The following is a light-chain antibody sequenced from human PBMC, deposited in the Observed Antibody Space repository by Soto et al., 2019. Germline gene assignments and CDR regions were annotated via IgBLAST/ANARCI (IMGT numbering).Light chain of an antibody. V-gene: IGKV3-20*01. J-gene: IGKJ1*01. CDR3: QHYGDSRT. CDR2: GAS. CDR1: HSVDSTH. Sequence: EIVLAHSPCTLSLSPVERATLSCRTSHSVDSTHLAWYQQKPGQAPRLLIYGASGRATGIPDRFGGSGSGTDFTLTISRLEPEDFAVYYCQHYGDSRTFGQGTKVDIK.